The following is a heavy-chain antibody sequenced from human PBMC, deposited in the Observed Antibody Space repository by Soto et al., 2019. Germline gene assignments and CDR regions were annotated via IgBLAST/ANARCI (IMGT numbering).Heavy chain of an antibody. Sequence: VQLVESGGGLIQHGGSLRLSCSASGFSLNDYWMHWVRQAPGKGPVWVSRINSDGTNTAYADSVKGRFTISRDIAKNTLYLQMNSLTAEDTPVYYCVAARPDSDSWGQGTLVAVSS. D-gene: IGHD6-6*01. CDR2: INSDGTNT. CDR1: GFSLNDYW. CDR3: VAARPDSDS. V-gene: IGHV3-74*01. J-gene: IGHJ4*02.